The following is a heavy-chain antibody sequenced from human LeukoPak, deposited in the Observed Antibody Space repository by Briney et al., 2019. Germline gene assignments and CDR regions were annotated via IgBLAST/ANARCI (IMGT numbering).Heavy chain of an antibody. Sequence: GGSLRLSCTASGFTFYRHAIHWVRQAPGKGLEWVSGITGSGGTTYYADSVKGRFTLSRDNSKNTLYLQMNSLGAEDTAVYYCAKHNSGNFIYFDSWGQGALVTVSS. CDR2: ITGSGGTT. CDR3: AKHNSGNFIYFDS. J-gene: IGHJ4*02. CDR1: GFTFYRHA. V-gene: IGHV3-23*01. D-gene: IGHD1-26*01.